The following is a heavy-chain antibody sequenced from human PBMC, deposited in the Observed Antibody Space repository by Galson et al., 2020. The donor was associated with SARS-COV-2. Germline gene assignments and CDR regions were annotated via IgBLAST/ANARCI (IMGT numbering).Heavy chain of an antibody. Sequence: SGPTLVKPTQTLTLTCIVSGFSLSTSGVAVAWIRQPPGKALDWLALIFWDGDQRYSPSMRSRLTITKDTSKDQVVLTMTNMDPVDTATYYCAHTRRFYYSGGSGRGCAYYFDYWGQGTLVTVSS. CDR1: GFSLSTSGVA. CDR2: IFWDGDQ. V-gene: IGHV2-5*02. D-gene: IGHD2-15*01. CDR3: AHTRRFYYSGGSGRGCAYYFDY. J-gene: IGHJ4*02.